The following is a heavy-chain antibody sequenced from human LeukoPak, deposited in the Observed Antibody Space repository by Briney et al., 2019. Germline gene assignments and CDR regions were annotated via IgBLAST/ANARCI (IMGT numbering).Heavy chain of an antibody. D-gene: IGHD3-10*01. CDR2: ISGRTGAT. CDR3: TKRGTGGSGSHMDS. J-gene: IGHJ4*02. Sequence: GGSQRLSCVASGFIFRDYAMNWVRQAPGKGLEWIATISGRTGATYYGDSVKGRFTISRDNSENTLYLQMDSLSVEDTALYYCTKRGTGGSGSHMDSWGQGILVTVSS. CDR1: GFIFRDYA. V-gene: IGHV3-23*01.